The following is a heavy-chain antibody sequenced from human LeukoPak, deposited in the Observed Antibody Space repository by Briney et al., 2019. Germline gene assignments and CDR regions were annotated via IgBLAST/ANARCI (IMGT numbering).Heavy chain of an antibody. CDR2: IYYRGST. J-gene: IGHJ4*02. Sequence: KPSETLSLTCTVSGGSISPYFWSWIRQPPGKGLEWIGYIYYRGSTTYNPSLKSRVTISLQTSKNQFSLRLTSVTAADTAVYYCARVAFTREYYFDYWGQGTPVTVSS. CDR1: GGSISPYF. V-gene: IGHV4-59*01. CDR3: ARVAFTREYYFDY. D-gene: IGHD3-3*01.